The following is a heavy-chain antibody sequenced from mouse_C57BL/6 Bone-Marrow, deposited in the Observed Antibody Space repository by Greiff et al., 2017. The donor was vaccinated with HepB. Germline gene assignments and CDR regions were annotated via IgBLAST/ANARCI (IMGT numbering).Heavy chain of an antibody. CDR3: ARWGAILRFYAMDY. CDR1: GYTFTSYR. CDR2: IYPGSGST. J-gene: IGHJ4*01. D-gene: IGHD1-1*01. V-gene: IGHV1-55*01. Sequence: QVQLQQPGAELVKPGASVKMSCKASGYTFTSYRITWVKQRPGQGLEWIGDIYPGSGSTNYNEKFKSKATLTVDTSSSTAYMQLSSLTSEDSAVYYCARWGAILRFYAMDYWGQGTSVTVSS.